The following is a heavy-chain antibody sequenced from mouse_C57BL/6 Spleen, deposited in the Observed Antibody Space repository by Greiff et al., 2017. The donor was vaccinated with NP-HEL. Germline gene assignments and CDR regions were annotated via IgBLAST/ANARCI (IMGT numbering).Heavy chain of an antibody. J-gene: IGHJ3*01. Sequence: QVQLQQPGAELVRPGSSVKLSCKASGYTFTSYTMHWVKQRPGQGLEWIGYINPSSGYTKYNQKFKDKATLTADKSSSTAYMQLSSLTSEDSAVYYCASETAQATRLAYWGQGTLVTVSA. CDR1: GYTFTSYT. V-gene: IGHV1-4*01. CDR2: INPSSGYT. D-gene: IGHD3-2*02. CDR3: ASETAQATRLAY.